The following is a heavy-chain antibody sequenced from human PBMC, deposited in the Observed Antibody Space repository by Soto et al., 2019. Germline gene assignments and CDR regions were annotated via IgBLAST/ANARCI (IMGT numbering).Heavy chain of an antibody. CDR2: TYYRSKWYN. CDR1: GDSVSSNSAA. V-gene: IGHV6-1*01. Sequence: QVQLQQSGPGLVKPSQTLSLTCAISGDSVSSNSAAWNWIRQSPSRGLEWLGRTYYRSKWYNDYAVSVKSRITINPDTSKNQFSLQLNSVTPEDTAVYYCAREGGELRFLEWFYNWFDPWGQGTLVTVSS. D-gene: IGHD3-3*01. CDR3: AREGGELRFLEWFYNWFDP. J-gene: IGHJ5*02.